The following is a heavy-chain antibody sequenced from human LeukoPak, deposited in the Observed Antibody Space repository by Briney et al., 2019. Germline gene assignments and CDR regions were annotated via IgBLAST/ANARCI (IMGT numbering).Heavy chain of an antibody. V-gene: IGHV1-69*04. J-gene: IGHJ4*02. CDR3: ARAPELERRRGLFDY. Sequence: SVKVSCKASGGTFSSYAISWVRQAPGQGLEWMGRIIPILGIANYAQKFQGRVTITADKSTSTAYMELSSLRSEDTAVYYCARAPELERRRGLFDYWGQGTLVTVSS. CDR2: IIPILGIA. D-gene: IGHD1-1*01. CDR1: GGTFSSYA.